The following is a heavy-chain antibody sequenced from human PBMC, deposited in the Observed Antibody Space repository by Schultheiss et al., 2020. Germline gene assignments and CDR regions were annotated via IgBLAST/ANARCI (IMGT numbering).Heavy chain of an antibody. CDR2: ISAYNGNT. D-gene: IGHD3-10*01. V-gene: IGHV1-18*01. Sequence: ATVKASCKASGYTFTSYGISWVRQAPGQGLEWMGWISAYNGNTNYAQKLQGRVTMTTDTSTSTAYMELRSLRSDDTAVYYCARRSAFNWFDPWGKGTLVTVSS. CDR3: ARRSAFNWFDP. J-gene: IGHJ5*02. CDR1: GYTFTSYG.